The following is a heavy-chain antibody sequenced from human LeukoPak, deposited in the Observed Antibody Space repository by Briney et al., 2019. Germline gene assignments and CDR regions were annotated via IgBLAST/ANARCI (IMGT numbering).Heavy chain of an antibody. Sequence: SETLSLTCTVSGGSISSGSYYRSWIRQPAGKGLEWIGRIYTSGSTNYNPSLKSRVTISVDTSKNQFSLKLSSVTAADTAVYYCARSGGWLRYYYYGMDVWGQGTTVTVSS. CDR2: IYTSGST. CDR1: GGSISSGSYY. CDR3: ARSGGWLRYYYYGMDV. V-gene: IGHV4-61*02. J-gene: IGHJ6*02. D-gene: IGHD5-12*01.